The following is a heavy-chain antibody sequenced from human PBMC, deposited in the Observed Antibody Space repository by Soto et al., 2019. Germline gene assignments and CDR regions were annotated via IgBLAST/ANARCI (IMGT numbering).Heavy chain of an antibody. D-gene: IGHD2-15*01. Sequence: SETLSLTCAVSGYSISSGNYWAWIRQPPGRGLEWIGSLYHIGSTHYNTSLKSRVTISVDTSKNHFSLELSSVTAADTAVYYCAREGWPLLQTGMDVWGQGTTVTVSS. CDR3: AREGWPLLQTGMDV. CDR1: GYSISSGNY. CDR2: LYHIGST. V-gene: IGHV4-38-2*02. J-gene: IGHJ6*02.